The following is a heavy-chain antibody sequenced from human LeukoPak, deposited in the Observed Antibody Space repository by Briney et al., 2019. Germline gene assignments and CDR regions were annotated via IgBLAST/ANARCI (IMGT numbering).Heavy chain of an antibody. Sequence: GASVNVSCKASGYTFTGYYMHWVRQAPGQGLEGMGWINPNSGGTNYAQKFQGRVTMTRDTSISTAYMELSRLRSDDTAVYYCARWSGGGTYYDFWSGYSSYYYYMDVWGKGTTVTVSS. D-gene: IGHD3-3*01. CDR2: INPNSGGT. CDR1: GYTFTGYY. J-gene: IGHJ6*03. V-gene: IGHV1-2*02. CDR3: ARWSGGGTYYDFWSGYSSYYYYMDV.